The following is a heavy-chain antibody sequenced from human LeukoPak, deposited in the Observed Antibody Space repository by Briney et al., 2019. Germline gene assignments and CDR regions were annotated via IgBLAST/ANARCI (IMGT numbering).Heavy chain of an antibody. CDR2: IKPDGSEK. CDR1: GFTFSSYW. J-gene: IGHJ4*02. D-gene: IGHD3-10*01. CDR3: ARERMYSGSGSTYPYYDY. V-gene: IGHV3-7*01. Sequence: PGGSLRLSCAASGFTFSSYWMSWVRQSPGKGLEWVANIKPDGSEKYFMVSVKGRFTISRDNAKNALYLEMNSLRTEDTAEYFCARERMYSGSGSTYPYYDYWGQGTLVTVSS.